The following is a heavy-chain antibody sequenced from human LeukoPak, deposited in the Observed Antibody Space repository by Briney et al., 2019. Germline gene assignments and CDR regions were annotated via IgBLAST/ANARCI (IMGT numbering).Heavy chain of an antibody. Sequence: GGSLRLSCAASGFIVSSNYMSWVRQAPGKGLERVSAISGSGGSTYYADSVKGRFTISRDNSKNTLYLQMNSLRAEDTAVYYCAKVGTAVADTDYWGQGTLVTVSS. CDR1: GFIVSSNY. CDR2: ISGSGGST. D-gene: IGHD6-19*01. J-gene: IGHJ4*02. CDR3: AKVGTAVADTDY. V-gene: IGHV3-23*01.